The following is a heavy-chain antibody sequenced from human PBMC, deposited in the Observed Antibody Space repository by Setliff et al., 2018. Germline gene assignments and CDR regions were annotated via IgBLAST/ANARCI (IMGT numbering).Heavy chain of an antibody. D-gene: IGHD2-2*02. J-gene: IGHJ4*02. V-gene: IGHV1-3*04. CDR3: ARDREYCSRTSCYIDY. CDR1: GYTFTSHA. CDR2: INTGNDNT. Sequence: ASVKVSCKASGYTFTSHAMHWVRQAPGQRLEWMGWINTGNDNTNYAQKFQGRVTMTRDTSISTAYMEMSSLRSEDTAVYYCARDREYCSRTSCYIDYWGQGALVTVSS.